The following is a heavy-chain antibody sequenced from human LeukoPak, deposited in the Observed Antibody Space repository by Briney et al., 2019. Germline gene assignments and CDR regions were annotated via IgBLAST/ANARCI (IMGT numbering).Heavy chain of an antibody. D-gene: IGHD6-13*01. CDR3: TTAVSSSGPDY. CDR2: IKSRTDGGTT. CDR1: GFTFINAW. Sequence: GGSPRLSCAASGFTFINAWMNWVRQAPGKGLEWVGRIKSRTDGGTTDYGAPVKGRFTISRDDSKNTLYLQMNSLKTEDTAVYFCTTAVSSSGPDYWGQGTLVTVSS. J-gene: IGHJ4*02. V-gene: IGHV3-15*01.